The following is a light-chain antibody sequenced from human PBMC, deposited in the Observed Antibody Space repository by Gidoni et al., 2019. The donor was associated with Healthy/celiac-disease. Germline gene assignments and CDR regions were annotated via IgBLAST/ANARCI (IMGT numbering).Light chain of an antibody. CDR1: QSISSY. J-gene: IGKJ2*03. Sequence: DIHLTQSPSSLSASVGDRVTITCRPSQSISSYLNWYQQKPGKAPKLLIYAASSLQSGVPARFSGSGSGTDFTLTISSLQPEDFATYYCQQSYSTPRSFGQGTKLEIK. CDR3: QQSYSTPRS. V-gene: IGKV1-39*01. CDR2: AAS.